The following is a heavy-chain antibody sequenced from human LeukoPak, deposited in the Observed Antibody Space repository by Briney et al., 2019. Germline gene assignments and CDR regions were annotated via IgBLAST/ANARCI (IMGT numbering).Heavy chain of an antibody. CDR2: IIPIFGTA. CDR1: GYTFTGYY. Sequence: ASVKVSCKASGYTFTGYYMHWVRQAPGQGLEWMGGIIPIFGTANYAQKFQGRVTITADESTSTAYMELSSLRSEDTAVYYCALILPRNDYWGQGTLVTVSS. D-gene: IGHD2-21*01. CDR3: ALILPRNDY. J-gene: IGHJ4*02. V-gene: IGHV1-69*13.